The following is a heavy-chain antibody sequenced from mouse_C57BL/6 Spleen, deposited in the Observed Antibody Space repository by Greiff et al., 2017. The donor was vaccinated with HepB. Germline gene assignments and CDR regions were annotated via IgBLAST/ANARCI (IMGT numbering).Heavy chain of an antibody. CDR3: ARIYYGNWYFDV. J-gene: IGHJ1*03. V-gene: IGHV3-6*01. CDR2: ISYDGSN. D-gene: IGHD2-1*01. CDR1: GYSITSGYY. Sequence: EVQLVESGPGLVKPSQSLSLTCSVTGYSITSGYYWNWIRQFPGNKLEWMGYISYDGSNNYNPSLKNRISITRDTSKNQFFLKLNSVTTEDTATYYCARIYYGNWYFDVWGTGTTVTVSS.